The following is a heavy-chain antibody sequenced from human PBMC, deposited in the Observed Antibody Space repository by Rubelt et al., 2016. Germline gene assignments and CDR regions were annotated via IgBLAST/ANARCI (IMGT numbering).Heavy chain of an antibody. V-gene: IGHV4-39*07. CDR3: AREVYCGGDCYSEDAFDI. Sequence: QLQLQESGPGLVKPSETLSLTCTVSGGSISSSSYYWGWIRQPPGKGLEWIGEINHSGSTNYNPALKSRVTISVDTSKNQFSLKLSSVTAADTAVYYCAREVYCGGDCYSEDAFDIWGQGTMVTVSS. CDR1: GGSISSSSYY. CDR2: INHSGST. D-gene: IGHD2-21*02. J-gene: IGHJ3*02.